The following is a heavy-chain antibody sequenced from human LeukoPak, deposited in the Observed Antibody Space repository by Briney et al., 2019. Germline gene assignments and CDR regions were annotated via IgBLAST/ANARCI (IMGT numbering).Heavy chain of an antibody. CDR2: IQKDGSEK. CDR3: ARDRTGQQLISRKEYYYMDV. V-gene: IGHV3-7*01. CDR1: GFTFRTYW. J-gene: IGHJ6*03. Sequence: GGSLRLSCEASGFTFRTYWMSWVRQTPGKGLEWVANIQKDGSEKYYVDSVKGRFTISRDNAKNSLYLQMNSLRAEDTAVYYCARDRTGQQLISRKEYYYMDVWGKGTTVTISS. D-gene: IGHD4-11*01.